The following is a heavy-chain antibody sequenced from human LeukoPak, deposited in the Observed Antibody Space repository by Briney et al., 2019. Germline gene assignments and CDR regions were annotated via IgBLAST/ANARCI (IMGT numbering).Heavy chain of an antibody. D-gene: IGHD6-19*01. V-gene: IGHV3-30*02. CDR1: GFTFSTYG. Sequence: GGSLRLSCAASGFTFSTYGMHWVRQAPGKGLEWEAFIRYDGSNEFYSDSVKGRFTISRDNSKNTLYLQMNSLRAEDTAIYYCVADFDYWGQGTLVTVS. J-gene: IGHJ4*02. CDR2: IRYDGSNE. CDR3: VADFDY.